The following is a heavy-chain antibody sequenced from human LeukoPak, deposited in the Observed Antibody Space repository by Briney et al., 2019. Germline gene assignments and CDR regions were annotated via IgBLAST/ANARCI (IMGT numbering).Heavy chain of an antibody. D-gene: IGHD6-19*01. CDR2: ISGSGGST. J-gene: IGHJ4*02. CDR1: GFTFSGYA. V-gene: IGHV3-23*01. CDR3: AKGYSSGWYDY. Sequence: GGSLRLSCAASGFTFSGYAMSWVRQAPGKGLEWVSAISGSGGSTYYADSVKGRFTISRDNSKNTLYLQMNSLRAKDTAVYYCAKGYSSGWYDYWGQGTLVTVSS.